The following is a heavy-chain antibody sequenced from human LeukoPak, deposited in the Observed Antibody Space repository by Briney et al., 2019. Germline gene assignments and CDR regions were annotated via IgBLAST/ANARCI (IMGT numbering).Heavy chain of an antibody. J-gene: IGHJ6*02. D-gene: IGHD7-27*01. V-gene: IGHV4-59*02. CDR3: ARGSGRYYYYGVDV. Sequence: PSETLSLTCTVSGGSVSSSYWSWIRQPPGKGLEWIGHIYYSGTTSGNTNYNPSLKSQVTISIDTAKNQFSLQVRSVTAADTAVYYCARGSGRYYYYGVDVWGQGTTVAVSS. CDR1: GGSVSSSY. CDR2: IYYSGTTSGNT.